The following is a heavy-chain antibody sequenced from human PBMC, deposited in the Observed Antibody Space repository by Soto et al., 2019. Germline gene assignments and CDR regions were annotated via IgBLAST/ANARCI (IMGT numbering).Heavy chain of an antibody. D-gene: IGHD3-22*01. J-gene: IGHJ4*02. CDR2: IYYSGST. Sequence: QVQLQESGPGLAKPSQTLSLTCTVSGGSISSGDYYWSWIRQPPGKGLEWIGYIYYSGSTYYNPSLKSRVTIAVDTSKNQFSLKLSSVTAADTAVYYCARSTMIVGVYYRGFDYWGQGTLVTVSS. CDR1: GGSISSGDYY. CDR3: ARSTMIVGVYYRGFDY. V-gene: IGHV4-30-4*01.